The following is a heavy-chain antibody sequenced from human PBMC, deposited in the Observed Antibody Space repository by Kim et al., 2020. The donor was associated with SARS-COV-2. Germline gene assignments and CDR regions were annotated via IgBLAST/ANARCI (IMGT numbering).Heavy chain of an antibody. D-gene: IGHD6-13*01. J-gene: IGHJ4*02. CDR3: AKGGAAGAFEY. Sequence: STYHADCGRGRFTRARENAMNTVYLEMNSLRHEDTAAYYCAKGGAAGAFEYWGQGALVTVSS. CDR2: ST. V-gene: IGHV3-23*01.